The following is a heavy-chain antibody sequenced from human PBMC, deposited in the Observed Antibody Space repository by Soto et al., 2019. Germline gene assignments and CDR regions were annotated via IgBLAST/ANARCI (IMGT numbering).Heavy chain of an antibody. CDR1: GGTFSRYG. D-gene: IGHD3-22*01. Sequence: QVQLVQSGAEVKKPGSPVKVSCKASGGTFSRYGISWVRQAPGQGLEWMGGIIPIFGTANYAQKFQGRVTITADESTSTAYMELSSLRSEDTAVYYCARGRNDNYYYGMDVWGQGTTVTVSS. J-gene: IGHJ6*02. CDR3: ARGRNDNYYYGMDV. V-gene: IGHV1-69*12. CDR2: IIPIFGTA.